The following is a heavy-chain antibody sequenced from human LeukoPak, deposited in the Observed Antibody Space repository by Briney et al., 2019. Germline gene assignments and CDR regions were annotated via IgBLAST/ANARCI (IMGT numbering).Heavy chain of an antibody. Sequence: SETLSLTCTVSGGSISSYYWSWIRQPPGKGLEWIGYIYYSGSTNYNPSLKSRVTISVDTSKNQFSLKLSSVTAADTAVYYCARGRLNSSPSRYWGQGTLVTVSS. V-gene: IGHV4-59*01. CDR1: GGSISSYY. CDR2: IYYSGST. D-gene: IGHD6-13*01. J-gene: IGHJ4*02. CDR3: ARGRLNSSPSRY.